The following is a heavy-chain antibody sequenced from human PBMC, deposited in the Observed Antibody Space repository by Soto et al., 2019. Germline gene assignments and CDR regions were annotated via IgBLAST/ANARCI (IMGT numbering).Heavy chain of an antibody. V-gene: IGHV4-31*03. J-gene: IGHJ4*02. CDR3: ARNKCSGGSCYSWHLDY. D-gene: IGHD2-15*01. CDR2: RYYSEST. CDR1: GGSITTGGYY. Sequence: SETLSLTCTVSGGSITTGGYYWSWIRQLPGKGLEWIGHRYYSESTYYNPSLKSRVSISLDTSKNQFSLKLSFVTAADTAMYYCARNKCSGGSCYSWHLDYWGQGTPVTVSS.